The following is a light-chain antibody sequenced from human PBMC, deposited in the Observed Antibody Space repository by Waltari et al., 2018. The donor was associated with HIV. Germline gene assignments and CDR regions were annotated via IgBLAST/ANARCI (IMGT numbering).Light chain of an antibody. CDR2: GAS. Sequence: IQMTQSSSSLSASVGDTVTITCRASQDISSSVAWYQQKPGSAPKILLYGASRLESGVPSRFSGSGSGTDYTLIIRILQPEDFATYYCQQYYRTPLTFGGGTKVDIK. CDR3: QQYYRTPLT. CDR1: QDISSS. J-gene: IGKJ4*01. V-gene: IGKV1-NL1*01.